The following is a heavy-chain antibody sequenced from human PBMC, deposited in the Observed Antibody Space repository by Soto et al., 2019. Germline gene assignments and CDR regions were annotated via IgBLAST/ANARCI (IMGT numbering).Heavy chain of an antibody. V-gene: IGHV1-18*01. CDR2: ISADNGNT. J-gene: IGHJ4*02. CDR3: AREAPRFLEWLLLDY. D-gene: IGHD3-3*01. CDR1: GYTFSSYG. Sequence: ASVKVSCKASGYTFSSYGITWVRQAPGQGLEWMGWISADNGNTKDAQKLQGRLTMTTDTSTRTAYMELRSLRSGDTAVYYCAREAPRFLEWLLLDYWGQGTLVTVSS.